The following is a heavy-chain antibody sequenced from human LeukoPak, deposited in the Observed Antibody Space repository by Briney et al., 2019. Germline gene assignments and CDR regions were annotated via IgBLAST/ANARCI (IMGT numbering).Heavy chain of an antibody. CDR1: GYSFTNYW. CDR3: ARRSGSYYSGGDY. Sequence: GESLKISCKGSGYSFTNYWIGWVRQMPGQGPEWIGIIHPRDSETVYTPSFRGQVTISADKSISTAYLQWSSLKASDTAMYYCARRSGSYYSGGDYWGQGTLVTVSS. J-gene: IGHJ4*02. D-gene: IGHD1-26*01. V-gene: IGHV5-51*01. CDR2: IHPRDSET.